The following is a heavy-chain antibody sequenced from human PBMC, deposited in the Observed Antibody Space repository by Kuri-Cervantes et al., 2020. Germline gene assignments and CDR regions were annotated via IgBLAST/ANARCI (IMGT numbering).Heavy chain of an antibody. CDR2: INHSGST. D-gene: IGHD3-22*01. V-gene: IGHV4-34*01. Sequence: GSLRLSCAVYGGSFSGYYWSWIRQPPGKGLEWIGEINHSGSTNYNPSLKSRVTISVDKSKNQFSLKLSSVTAADTAVYYCASLYDSSGYYYDAFDIWGQGTMVTVSS. J-gene: IGHJ3*02. CDR1: GGSFSGYY. CDR3: ASLYDSSGYYYDAFDI.